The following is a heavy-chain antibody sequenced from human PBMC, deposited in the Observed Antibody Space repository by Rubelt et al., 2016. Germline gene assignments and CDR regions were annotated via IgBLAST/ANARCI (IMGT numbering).Heavy chain of an antibody. D-gene: IGHD2-2*02. V-gene: IGHV3-9*01. Sequence: SGFTFDDYAMHWVRQAPGKGLEWVSSISWNSGFIGYADSVQGRFTISRDNAKNSLYLPMNSLRAEDTAVYYCARGKCSSTSCYRIDAFDIWGQGTMVTVSS. CDR1: GFTFDDYA. CDR2: ISWNSGFI. J-gene: IGHJ3*02. CDR3: ARGKCSSTSCYRIDAFDI.